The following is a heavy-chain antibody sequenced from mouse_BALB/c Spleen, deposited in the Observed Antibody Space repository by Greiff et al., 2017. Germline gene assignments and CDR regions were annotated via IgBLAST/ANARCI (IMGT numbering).Heavy chain of an antibody. CDR2: ISSGGSYT. D-gene: IGHD2-3*01. CDR1: GFTFSSYA. CDR3: ARADGYYYYAMDY. J-gene: IGHJ4*01. Sequence: EVKLVESGGGLVKPGGSLKLSCAASGFTFSSYAMSWVRQSPEKRLEWVAEISSGGSYTYYPDTVTGRFTISRDNAKNTLYLEMSSLRSEDTAMYYCARADGYYYYAMDYWGQGTSVTVSS. V-gene: IGHV5-9-4*01.